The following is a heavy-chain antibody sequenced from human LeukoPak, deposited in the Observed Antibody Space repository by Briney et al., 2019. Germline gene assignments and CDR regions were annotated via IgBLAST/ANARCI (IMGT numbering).Heavy chain of an antibody. J-gene: IGHJ3*02. CDR3: ASLLPSSFAFDI. Sequence: SETLSLTCNVSGGSISSYYWSWIRQPPGKGLEWIGYIYYSGSTNYNPSLKSRVTISVDTSKNQFSLKLSSVTAADTAVYYCASLLPSSFAFDIWGQGTMVTVSS. D-gene: IGHD2-2*01. CDR1: GGSISSYY. CDR2: IYYSGST. V-gene: IGHV4-59*01.